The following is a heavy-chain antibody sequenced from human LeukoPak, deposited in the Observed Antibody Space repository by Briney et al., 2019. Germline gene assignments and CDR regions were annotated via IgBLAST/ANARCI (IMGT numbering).Heavy chain of an antibody. Sequence: GGSLRLSCAASGFTFSSYSMNWVRQAPGKGLEWVSSISSGSSYIYYADSVKGRFTISRDNAKNSLYLQMNSLRAEDTAVYYCARLGYSYGGAYVGYWGQGTLVTVSS. CDR3: ARLGYSYGGAYVGY. J-gene: IGHJ4*02. D-gene: IGHD5-18*01. CDR2: ISSGSSYI. CDR1: GFTFSSYS. V-gene: IGHV3-21*01.